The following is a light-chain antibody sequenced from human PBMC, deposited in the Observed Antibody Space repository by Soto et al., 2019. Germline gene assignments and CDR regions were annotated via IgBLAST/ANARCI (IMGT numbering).Light chain of an antibody. CDR2: ATS. V-gene: IGKV3-20*01. Sequence: EIVLTQSPVTLSLSPGERATLSCRASQSGSDSYLAWYQQKPVQAPRLLIYATSSRATAIPDRFSGSGSGTDFTLTISRLEPEDFAVYYCQQYGRSGTLGQGTKVDIK. CDR3: QQYGRSGT. CDR1: QSGSDSY. J-gene: IGKJ1*01.